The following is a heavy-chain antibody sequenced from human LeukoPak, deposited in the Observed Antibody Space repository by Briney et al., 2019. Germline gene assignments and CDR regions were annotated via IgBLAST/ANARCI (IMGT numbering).Heavy chain of an antibody. CDR1: GFTINTNY. D-gene: IGHD3-22*01. Sequence: GGSLRLSCAASGFTINTNYMNWVRQAPGKGLQYVSTISETGDGIYYADSVKGRFTISRDNSKNTLYLQMGSLRAEDMAVYYCARESLSYYDSSGSYSFYFDNWGQGTLVTVSS. J-gene: IGHJ4*02. V-gene: IGHV3-64*02. CDR3: ARESLSYYDSSGSYSFYFDN. CDR2: ISETGDGI.